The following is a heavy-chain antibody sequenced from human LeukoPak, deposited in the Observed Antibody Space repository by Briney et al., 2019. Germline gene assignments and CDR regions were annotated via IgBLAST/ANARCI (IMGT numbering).Heavy chain of an antibody. J-gene: IGHJ4*02. CDR1: GFTFDDYA. V-gene: IGHV3-9*01. D-gene: IGHD5-12*01. Sequence: PGGSLRLSCAASGFTFDDYAMHWVRHAPGKGLEWVSGISWNSGSIGYADSVKGRFTISRDNAKNSLYLQMNSLRAEDTALYYCAKDTGHSGYDSTFDYWGQGTLVTVSS. CDR2: ISWNSGSI. CDR3: AKDTGHSGYDSTFDY.